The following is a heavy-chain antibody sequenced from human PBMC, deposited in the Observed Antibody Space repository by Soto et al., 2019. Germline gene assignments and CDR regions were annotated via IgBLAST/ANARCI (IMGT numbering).Heavy chain of an antibody. CDR3: ARGYDYVWGSYRVGAFDI. V-gene: IGHV3-21*01. CDR2: ISSSSSYI. D-gene: IGHD3-16*02. Sequence: EVQLVESGGGLVKPGGSLRLSCAASGFTFSSYSMNWVRQAPGKGLAWVSSISSSSSYIYYADSVKGRFTISRDNAKNSLYLHMNSLRAEDTAVYYCARGYDYVWGSYRVGAFDIWGQGTIVTVSS. CDR1: GFTFSSYS. J-gene: IGHJ3*02.